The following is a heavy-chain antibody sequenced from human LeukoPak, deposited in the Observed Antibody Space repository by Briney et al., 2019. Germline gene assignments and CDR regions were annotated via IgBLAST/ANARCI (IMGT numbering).Heavy chain of an antibody. J-gene: IGHJ5*02. D-gene: IGHD3-16*01. Sequence: SETLSLTCTVSVGSISSYYWSWIRQPPGKGLEWIGYIYYSGSTNYNPSLKSRVTISVDTSKNQFSLKLSSVTAADTAVYYCARHYGPWGQGTLVTVSS. CDR2: IYYSGST. CDR1: VGSISSYY. V-gene: IGHV4-59*01. CDR3: ARHYGP.